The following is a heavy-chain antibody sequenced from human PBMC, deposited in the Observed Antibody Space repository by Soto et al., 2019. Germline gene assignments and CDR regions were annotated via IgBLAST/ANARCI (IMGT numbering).Heavy chain of an antibody. CDR3: ARGSSSYYDYGMDV. Sequence: SETLSLTCAVSGDSISRGGYSWTWIRRPPGKALEWIGNIYDSGSTSYNPSLKSRVTMSVDTSKNQFSLRLTSVTAADTAVYFCARGSSSYYDYGMDVWGQGTTVTVSS. V-gene: IGHV4-30-2*01. CDR2: IYDSGST. D-gene: IGHD6-6*01. J-gene: IGHJ6*02. CDR1: GDSISRGGYS.